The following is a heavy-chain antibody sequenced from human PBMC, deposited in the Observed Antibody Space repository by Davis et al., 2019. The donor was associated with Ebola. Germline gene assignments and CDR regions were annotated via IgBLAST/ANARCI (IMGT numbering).Heavy chain of an antibody. V-gene: IGHV3-9*01. CDR3: AKGYPPNYYFDY. CDR2: ISWNSGSI. Sequence: PGGSLRLSCAASGFTFDDYAMHWVRQAPGKGLEWVSGISWNSGSIGYADSVKGRFTISRDNAKNSLYLQMNSLRAEDTALYYCAKGYPPNYYFDYWGQGTLVTVSS. J-gene: IGHJ4*02. D-gene: IGHD1-7*01. CDR1: GFTFDDYA.